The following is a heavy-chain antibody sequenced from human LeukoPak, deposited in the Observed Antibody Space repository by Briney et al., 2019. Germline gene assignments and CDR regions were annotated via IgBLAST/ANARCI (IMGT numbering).Heavy chain of an antibody. CDR2: ISTGSSTT. CDR3: ARVAADSVNYFDY. D-gene: IGHD6-25*01. J-gene: IGHJ4*02. Sequence: GGSLRLSCAASEFAFSTYNMNWVRQAPGKGLEWVSYISTGSSTTYYADSVKGRFTISRDNVENSLYLQMNSLRDEDTAVYYCARVAADSVNYFDYWGQGTLVTVPS. CDR1: EFAFSTYN. V-gene: IGHV3-48*02.